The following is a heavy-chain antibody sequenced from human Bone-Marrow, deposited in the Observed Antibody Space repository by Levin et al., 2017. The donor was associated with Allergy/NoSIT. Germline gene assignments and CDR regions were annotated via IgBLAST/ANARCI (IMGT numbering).Heavy chain of an antibody. D-gene: IGHD1-1*01. V-gene: IGHV4-61*02. CDR1: GGSITSGDYY. J-gene: IGHJ5*02. Sequence: SETLSLTCTVSGGSITSGDYYWSWIRQPAGKRLEWIGRIYTGGSTDYNASLESRVTISLDTSRSQFSLKMTSVTAAATAIYFCARDSGSNWTDRLGLGWFDPWGQGTLVTVSS. CDR3: ARDSGSNWTDRLGLGWFDP. CDR2: IYTGGST.